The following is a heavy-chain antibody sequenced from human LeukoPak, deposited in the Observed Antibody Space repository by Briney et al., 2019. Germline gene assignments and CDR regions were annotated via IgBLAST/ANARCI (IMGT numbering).Heavy chain of an antibody. CDR1: GYTFTSYD. D-gene: IGHD6-13*01. CDR2: MDPNSGNT. J-gene: IGHJ4*02. V-gene: IGHV1-8*01. CDR3: ARFGDGYTLDY. Sequence: EASVKVSCKASGYTFTSYDINWVRQATGQGLEWMGLMDPNSGNTGYAQKFQGRVSMTRNTSISTAYMELSSLRSEDTAVYYCARFGDGYTLDYRGQGTLVTVSS.